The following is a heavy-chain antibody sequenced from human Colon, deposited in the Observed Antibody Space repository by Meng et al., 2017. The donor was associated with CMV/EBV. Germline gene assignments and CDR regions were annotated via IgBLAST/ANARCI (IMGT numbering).Heavy chain of an antibody. CDR1: GFTFSSYG. V-gene: IGHV3-30*02. D-gene: IGHD6-6*01. Sequence: GGSLRLSCAASGFTFSSYGMHWVRQAPGKGLEWVAFIRYDGSNKYYADSVKGRFTISRDNSKNTLYLQMNSLRAEDTAVYYCAKDQSRVYSSSSNYFDYWGQGTLVTVSS. CDR2: IRYDGSNK. J-gene: IGHJ4*02. CDR3: AKDQSRVYSSSSNYFDY.